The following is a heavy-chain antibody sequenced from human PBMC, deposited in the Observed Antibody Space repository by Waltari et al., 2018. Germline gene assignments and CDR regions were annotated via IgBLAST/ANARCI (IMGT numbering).Heavy chain of an antibody. V-gene: IGHV1-69*05. CDR1: GGTFSSYA. CDR3: ASKLGYCSGGSCYSLNY. J-gene: IGHJ4*02. Sequence: QVQLVQSGAEVKKPGSSVKVSCKASGGTFSSYAISWVRQAPGQWLEWMGGIIPIFGTANYAQKFQGRVTITTDESTSTAYMELSSLRSEDTAVYYCASKLGYCSGGSCYSLNYWGQGTLVTVSS. D-gene: IGHD2-15*01. CDR2: IIPIFGTA.